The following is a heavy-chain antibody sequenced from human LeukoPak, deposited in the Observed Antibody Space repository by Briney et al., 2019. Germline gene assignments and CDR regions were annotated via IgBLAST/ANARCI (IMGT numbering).Heavy chain of an antibody. J-gene: IGHJ4*02. CDR3: ARDGGQLRYYDILTGYYRPRLLDY. D-gene: IGHD3-9*01. Sequence: SETLSLTCIVSGGSISSSTYFWGWIRQPPGKGLEWIGIISYNGTTYYNPSLKRRVTISVDTSKNQFSLRLNSVTAADTAVYYCARDGGQLRYYDILTGYYRPRLLDYWGQGTLVTVSS. V-gene: IGHV4-39*07. CDR2: ISYNGTT. CDR1: GGSISSSTYF.